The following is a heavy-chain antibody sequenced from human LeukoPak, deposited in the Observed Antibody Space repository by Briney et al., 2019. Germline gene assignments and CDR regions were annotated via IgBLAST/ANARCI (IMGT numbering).Heavy chain of an antibody. CDR3: ARDLNGDGDY. D-gene: IGHD2-21*02. CDR2: ISYDGSNK. Sequence: GGSLRLSCAASGFTFSSYAMHWVRQAPGKGLEWVAVISYDGSNKYYADSVKGRFTISRDNSKSTLYLQMNSLRAEDTAVYYCARDLNGDGDYWGQGTLVTVSS. CDR1: GFTFSSYA. J-gene: IGHJ4*02. V-gene: IGHV3-30-3*01.